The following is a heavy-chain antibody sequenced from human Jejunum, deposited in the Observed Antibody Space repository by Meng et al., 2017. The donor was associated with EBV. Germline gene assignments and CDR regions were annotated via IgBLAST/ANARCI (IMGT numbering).Heavy chain of an antibody. J-gene: IGHJ4*02. D-gene: IGHD4-17*01. CDR3: ARAGGDYEDY. Sequence: VRLWAEVNVPGSVVMVSWMAFGVRFGTYSVSWVGQAPGQGLWWMGNAVPIFGTTSYAERYQGRVTITADESTRTAFMGLRNLSSEDSAMYYCARAGGDYEDYWGQGTLVTVSS. V-gene: IGHV1-69*15. CDR1: GVRFGTYS. CDR2: AVPIFGTT.